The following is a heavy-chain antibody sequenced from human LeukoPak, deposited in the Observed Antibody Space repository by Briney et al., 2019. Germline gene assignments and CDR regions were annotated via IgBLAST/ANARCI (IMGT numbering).Heavy chain of an antibody. CDR1: GYTFTSYY. J-gene: IGHJ3*02. CDR2: INPGGST. CDR3: ARAVIDAFDI. V-gene: IGHV1-46*01. Sequence: ASVKLSCKASGYTFTSYYMHWVRQAPGQGLEWMGLINPGGSTSYAQKLQGRVTMTRDTSTSTVYMEVSSLRSEDTAVYYCARAVIDAFDIWGQGTMVTVSS.